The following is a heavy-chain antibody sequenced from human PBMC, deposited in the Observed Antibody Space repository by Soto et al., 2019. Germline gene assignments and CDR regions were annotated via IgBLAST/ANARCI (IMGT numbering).Heavy chain of an antibody. V-gene: IGHV6-1*01. CDR2: TYYRSRWYN. J-gene: IGHJ6*03. CDR3: AGTTSHQWYYMDV. Sequence: PSQTLALTCAISGDSVSSNRAAWNWIRLSPSRGLEWLARTYYRSRWYNDYAVSVRSLITVNPDTSKNQFSLQLTSVTPEDTAVYYCAGTTSHQWYYMDVWGKGTTVTVSS. D-gene: IGHD1-7*01. CDR1: GDSVSSNRAA.